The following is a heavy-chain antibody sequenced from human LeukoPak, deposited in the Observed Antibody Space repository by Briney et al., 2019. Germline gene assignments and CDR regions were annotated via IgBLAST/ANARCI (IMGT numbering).Heavy chain of an antibody. J-gene: IGHJ2*01. CDR1: GGSINSYD. CDR2: IYTSGST. CDR3: ARSHPARPRYFDL. D-gene: IGHD6-6*01. V-gene: IGHV4-4*07. Sequence: SETLSLTCSVSGGSINSYDWSWIRQPAGKGLEWIGRIYTSGSTNYNPSLKSRVTMSVDTSKNQFSLKLSSVTAADTAVYYCARSHPARPRYFDLWGRGTLVTVSS.